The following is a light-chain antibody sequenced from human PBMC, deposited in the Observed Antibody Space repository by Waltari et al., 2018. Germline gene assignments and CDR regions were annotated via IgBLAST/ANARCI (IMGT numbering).Light chain of an antibody. V-gene: IGLV2-8*01. CDR1: SSDVGGYNY. J-gene: IGLJ2*01. CDR2: GVS. Sequence: QSALTQPPSASGSPGQSVTISCTGTSSDVGGYNYVSWYQQHPGKAPKLMIYGVSKRPSGVPDRFSGSKSGNTASLTVSGLQAEDEADYYCSSYAGRNKLVFGGGTKLTVL. CDR3: SSYAGRNKLV.